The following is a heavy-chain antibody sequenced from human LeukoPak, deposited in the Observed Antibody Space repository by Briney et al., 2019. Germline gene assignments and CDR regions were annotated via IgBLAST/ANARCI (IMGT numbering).Heavy chain of an antibody. J-gene: IGHJ6*02. CDR1: GFTVSSNY. V-gene: IGHV3-66*04. CDR3: ARHLHYYGSGNYYYYFYAMDV. D-gene: IGHD3-10*01. Sequence: PGGSLRLSCAASGFTVSSNYMSWVRQAPGKGLEWVSVIYSGGSTYYADSVKGRFTISRDNSRSTLYLQMNSLRADDTAVYYCARHLHYYGSGNYYYYFYAMDVWGQGTTVTVSS. CDR2: IYSGGST.